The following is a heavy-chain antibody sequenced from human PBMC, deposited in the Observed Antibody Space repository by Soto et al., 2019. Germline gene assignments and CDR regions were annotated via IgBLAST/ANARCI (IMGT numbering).Heavy chain of an antibody. CDR2: INSDGSST. D-gene: IGHD4-4*01. J-gene: IGHJ6*02. CDR3: ARETTVPLYYYYGMDV. CDR1: GFTFSSYW. V-gene: IGHV3-74*01. Sequence: VGSLRLSCAASGFTFSSYWMHWVRQAPGKGLVWVSRINSDGSSTSYADSVKGRFTISRDNAKNTLYLQMNSLRAEDTAVYYCARETTVPLYYYYGMDVWGQGTTVTVSS.